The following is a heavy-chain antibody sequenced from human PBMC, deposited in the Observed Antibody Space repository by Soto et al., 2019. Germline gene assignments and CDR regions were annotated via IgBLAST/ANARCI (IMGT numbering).Heavy chain of an antibody. CDR3: ARGRTRLWFGDLPGGYGMDV. Sequence: QVQLVQSGAEVKKPGSSVKVSCKASGGTFSSYAISWVRQAPGQGLAWMGGIIPIFGTANYAQKFQGRVTMTADECTSTAYRERSSLRSEDTGVYYCARGRTRLWFGDLPGGYGMDVWGQGTTVTVSS. J-gene: IGHJ6*02. CDR2: IIPIFGTA. CDR1: GGTFSSYA. D-gene: IGHD3-10*01. V-gene: IGHV1-69*01.